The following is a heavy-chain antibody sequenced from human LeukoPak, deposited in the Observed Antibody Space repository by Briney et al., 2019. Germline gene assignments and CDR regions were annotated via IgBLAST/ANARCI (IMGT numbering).Heavy chain of an antibody. J-gene: IGHJ4*02. CDR1: GGSVSSGSYY. Sequence: SETLSLTCIVSGGSVSSGSYYWSWIRQPPGKGLEWIGYVYYTGNTNYNPSLKSRVTISVDTSKNQFSLKLSSVTAADTAVYYCARDTGYCSGGTCYHNFFDYWGQGTLVTVSS. V-gene: IGHV4-61*01. D-gene: IGHD2-15*01. CDR3: ARDTGYCSGGTCYHNFFDY. CDR2: VYYTGNT.